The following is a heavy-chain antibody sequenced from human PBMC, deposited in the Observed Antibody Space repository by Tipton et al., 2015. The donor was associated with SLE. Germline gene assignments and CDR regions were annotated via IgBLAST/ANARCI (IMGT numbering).Heavy chain of an antibody. CDR2: IWYDGSNK. V-gene: IGHV3-33*06. CDR1: GFTFSRNG. CDR3: AKDVGPGYSSSDY. D-gene: IGHD6-6*01. Sequence: SLRLSCAASGFTFSRNGMHWVRQAPGKGLEWVAVIWYDGSNKYYADSVKGRFTISRDNSKNTLYLQMNSLRAEDTAMYYCAKDVGPGYSSSDYWGQGTLVTVSS. J-gene: IGHJ4*02.